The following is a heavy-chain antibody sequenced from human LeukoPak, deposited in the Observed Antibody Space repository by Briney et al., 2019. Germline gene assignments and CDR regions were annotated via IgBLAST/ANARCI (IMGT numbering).Heavy chain of an antibody. Sequence: GGSLRLSCAASGFTFSSYAMHWVRQAPGKGLEWVAVISYDGSNKYYADSVKGRFTISRDNSKNTLYLQMNSLRAEDTAVYYCARDQRWNPAYYMDVWGKGTTVTVSS. CDR1: GFTFSSYA. D-gene: IGHD5-24*01. J-gene: IGHJ6*03. CDR3: ARDQRWNPAYYMDV. V-gene: IGHV3-30*04. CDR2: ISYDGSNK.